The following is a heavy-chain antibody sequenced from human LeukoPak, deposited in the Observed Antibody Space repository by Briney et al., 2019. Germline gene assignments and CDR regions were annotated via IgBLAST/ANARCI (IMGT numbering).Heavy chain of an antibody. CDR3: ARRPRGGYYYYGMDV. V-gene: IGHV1-8*01. J-gene: IGHJ6*02. Sequence: ASVKVSCKASGYTFTSYDINWVRQATGQGLEWMVWMNPNSGNTGYAQKFQGRVTMTRNTSISTAYMELSSLRSEDTAVYYCARRPRGGYYYYGMDVWGQGTTVTVSS. CDR1: GYTFTSYD. CDR2: MNPNSGNT. D-gene: IGHD3-16*01.